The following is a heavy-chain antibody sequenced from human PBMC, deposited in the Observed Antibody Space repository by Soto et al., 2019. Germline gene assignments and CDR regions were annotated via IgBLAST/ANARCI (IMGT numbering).Heavy chain of an antibody. Sequence: GGSLRLSCAASGFTFSSYSMNWVRQAPGKGLEWVSYISSSSSTIYYADSVKGRFTISRDNAKNSLYLQMNSLRDEDTAVYYCARAGYSYGGYDDEGFDYWGQGTLVTVSS. V-gene: IGHV3-48*02. D-gene: IGHD5-18*01. CDR1: GFTFSSYS. CDR2: ISSSSSTI. CDR3: ARAGYSYGGYDDEGFDY. J-gene: IGHJ4*02.